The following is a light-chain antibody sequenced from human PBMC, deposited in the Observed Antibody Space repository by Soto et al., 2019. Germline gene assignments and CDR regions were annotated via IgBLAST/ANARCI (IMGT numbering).Light chain of an antibody. CDR1: QDIRGA. CDR3: QQFNSYPIT. J-gene: IGKJ5*01. V-gene: IGKV1-13*02. CDR2: DVS. Sequence: AIQLTQSPSSLSASVGDRVTITCRASQDIRGALAWYQQKPGKAPKRLIYDVSTLESGVPLRFSGSSSGTDFTLTISSLQPVDFATYYCQQFNSYPITFGQGTRLEIK.